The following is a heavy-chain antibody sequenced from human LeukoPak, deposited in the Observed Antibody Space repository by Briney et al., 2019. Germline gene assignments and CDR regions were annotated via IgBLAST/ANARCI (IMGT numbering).Heavy chain of an antibody. J-gene: IGHJ4*01. Sequence: GGSLRLSCAASGFTVSTNYMSWARQAPGKGLEWVSVVYSDGKTCYADAVKGRFTISRDNAKNSLYLQMNSLRAEDTAMYYCARDTRGESDYWGHGTLVTVSS. CDR1: GFTVSTNY. CDR2: VYSDGKT. D-gene: IGHD2-2*01. CDR3: ARDTRGESDY. V-gene: IGHV3-53*01.